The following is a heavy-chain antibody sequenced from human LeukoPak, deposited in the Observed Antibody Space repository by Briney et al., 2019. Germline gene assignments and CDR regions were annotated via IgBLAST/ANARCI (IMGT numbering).Heavy chain of an antibody. Sequence: SQTLSLTCTVSGGSISSGGYYWSWIRQHPGKGLEWIGYIYYSGSTYYNPSLKSRVTISVDRSKNQFSLKLSSVTAADTAVYYCARAHPELAGAFDIWGQGTMVTVSS. D-gene: IGHD1-1*01. CDR1: GGSISSGGYY. J-gene: IGHJ3*02. CDR3: ARAHPELAGAFDI. V-gene: IGHV4-31*03. CDR2: IYYSGST.